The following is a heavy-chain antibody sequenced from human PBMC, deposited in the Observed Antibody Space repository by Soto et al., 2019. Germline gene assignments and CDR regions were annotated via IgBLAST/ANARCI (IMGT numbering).Heavy chain of an antibody. CDR3: ARGVYYFDY. CDR2: ICSGSSYI. Sequence: PGGSLRLSCAASGFTFSTYTLNWVRQAPGKGLEWVSSICSGSSYIYYAGSVKGRFTISRDNAKNSLYLQMNSLRAEDTAVYYCARGVYYFDYWGQGTLVTVSS. J-gene: IGHJ4*02. CDR1: GFTFSTYT. V-gene: IGHV3-21*01.